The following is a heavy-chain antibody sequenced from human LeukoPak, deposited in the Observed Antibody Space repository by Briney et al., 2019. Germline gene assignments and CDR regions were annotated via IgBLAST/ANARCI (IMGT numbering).Heavy chain of an antibody. J-gene: IGHJ5*02. CDR3: ARAIAAAVWFDP. Sequence: ASVTVSCKASGYTFTDYYMHWVRQAPGQGLEWMGWINPNSGGTKYAQKFQGRVTMTRDTSISTAYMELSRLRSDDTAVYYCARAIAAAVWFDPWGQGTLVTVSS. D-gene: IGHD6-13*01. CDR2: INPNSGGT. V-gene: IGHV1-2*02. CDR1: GYTFTDYY.